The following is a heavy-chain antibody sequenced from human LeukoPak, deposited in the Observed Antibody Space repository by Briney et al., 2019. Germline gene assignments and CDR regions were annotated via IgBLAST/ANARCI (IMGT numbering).Heavy chain of an antibody. V-gene: IGHV3-7*05. CDR3: ARGGGSWYLY. CDR2: IKQDGSKK. CDR1: GFTFSSYW. D-gene: IGHD6-13*01. Sequence: PGGSLRLSCAASGFTFSSYWMSWVRQAPGKGLEWVATIKQDGSKKYYVDSVKGRFTISRDNANNSLSLQMNSLRAEDTAVYYCARGGGSWYLYWGQGTLVTVSS. J-gene: IGHJ4*02.